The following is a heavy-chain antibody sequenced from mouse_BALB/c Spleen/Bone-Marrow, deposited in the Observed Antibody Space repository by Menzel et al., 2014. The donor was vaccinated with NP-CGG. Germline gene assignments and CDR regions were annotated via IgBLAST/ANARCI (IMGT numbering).Heavy chain of an antibody. Sequence: EVKLLESGGKLVKTAASVKLSCTASGFNIKDTYLHWVKQRHEQGLDWIGRIDPAIFTKYDPKFQGKATITADTSSNTAYLHFSSLTSEDTAVYYCASYRYGWYFDVWGPGTAVTFSS. D-gene: IGHD2-14*01. CDR3: ASYRYGWYFDV. CDR1: GFNIKDTY. J-gene: IGHJ1*01. V-gene: IGHV14-3*02. CDR2: IDPAIFT.